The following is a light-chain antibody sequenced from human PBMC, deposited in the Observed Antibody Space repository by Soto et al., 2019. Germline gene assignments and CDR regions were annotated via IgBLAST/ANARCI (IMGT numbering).Light chain of an antibody. CDR1: QNVSSSH. Sequence: AALSCPATQNVSSSHLAWYQHKPGKAPRPLIYGASSRATGIPDRFSGSGSGTDFTLTISRLEPEDFAVYYCQQYSNWRTTFGGGTQVEIK. CDR2: GAS. J-gene: IGKJ4*01. CDR3: QQYSNWRTT. V-gene: IGKV3D-20*02.